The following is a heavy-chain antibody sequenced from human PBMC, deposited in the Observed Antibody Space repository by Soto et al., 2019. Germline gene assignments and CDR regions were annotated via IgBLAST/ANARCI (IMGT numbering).Heavy chain of an antibody. CDR3: VRGMNPLF. J-gene: IGHJ4*01. V-gene: IGHV3-21*06. CDR2: ISISSSDR. Sequence: PGGSLRLSCAASGFTFSSYAMNWVRQAPGKGLEWVSSISISSSDRYYADSVRGRFTISRDNAKSALYLQMNSLRADDTAVYFCVRGMNPLFGGQGTLVTVSS. CDR1: GFTFSSYA.